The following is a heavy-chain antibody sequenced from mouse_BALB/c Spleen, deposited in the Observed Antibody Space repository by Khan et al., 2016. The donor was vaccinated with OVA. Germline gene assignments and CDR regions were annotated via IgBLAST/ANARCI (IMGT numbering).Heavy chain of an antibody. J-gene: IGHJ2*01. V-gene: IGHV1S81*02. CDR1: GYTFTSYW. CDR2: TNPTNGRT. D-gene: IGHD1-1*01. Sequence: QVQLKQSGAELVKAGASVKMSCKASGYTFTSYWMHWVKQRLGQGLEWFAETNPTNGRTYYNEKFKSKATLTVDKSSSTAYMLLSGLTFEDTAVSYGARNKKVVATNVGYWGQGTTLTVSS. CDR3: ARNKKVVATNVGY.